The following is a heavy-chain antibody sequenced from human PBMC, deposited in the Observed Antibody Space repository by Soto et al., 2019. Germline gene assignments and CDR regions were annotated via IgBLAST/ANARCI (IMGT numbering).Heavy chain of an antibody. CDR1: GGSVSSGSYY. CDR3: ARVRGSYSYGMDV. J-gene: IGHJ6*02. Sequence: QVQLQESGPGLVKPSETLSLTCTVSGGSVSSGSYYWSWIRQPPGKGLEWIGYIYYSGSTNYNPSLNRRVTISVDTSKNQFSLKLSSVTAADTAVYYCARVRGSYSYGMDVWGQGTTVTVSS. CDR2: IYYSGST. V-gene: IGHV4-61*01. D-gene: IGHD3-16*01.